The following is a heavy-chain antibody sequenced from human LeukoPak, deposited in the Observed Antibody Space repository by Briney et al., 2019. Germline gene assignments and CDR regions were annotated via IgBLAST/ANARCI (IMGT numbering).Heavy chain of an antibody. D-gene: IGHD6-19*01. CDR3: AKGNGDSSDWYAIGMDV. CDR1: GFTFNNFA. Sequence: GGSLRLSCAASGFTFNNFAMHWVRQAPGKGLEWVAIISFDGSDKYYADSVKGRFTISRDNSMNTLYLHINSLRAEDTAMFYCAKGNGDSSDWYAIGMDVWGQGTTVTVSS. J-gene: IGHJ6*02. CDR2: ISFDGSDK. V-gene: IGHV3-30*18.